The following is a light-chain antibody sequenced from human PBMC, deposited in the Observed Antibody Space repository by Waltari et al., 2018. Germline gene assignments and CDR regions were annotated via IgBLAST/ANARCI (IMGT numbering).Light chain of an antibody. CDR2: WAS. Sequence: DIVMTQSPDSLAVSLGERATINCKSSQNLLYSSNNKNYLAWYQQKPGQPPKLPIYWASTRESGVPDRFSGSGSGTDFTLTISSLQAEDVAVYYCQQYYSVSLYSCGQGTKLEI. V-gene: IGKV4-1*01. CDR1: QNLLYSSNNKNY. J-gene: IGKJ2*03. CDR3: QQYYSVSLYS.